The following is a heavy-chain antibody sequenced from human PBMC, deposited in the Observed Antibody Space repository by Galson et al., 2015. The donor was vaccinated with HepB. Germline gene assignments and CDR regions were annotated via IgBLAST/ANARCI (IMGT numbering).Heavy chain of an antibody. Sequence: SLRLSCAASGFIVDGSGMSWVRQAPGKGLEWVSGISASGGKTNYPDSVKGRFTPSREKSPNTVYLQMNSLRVDDSALYYCTRDSGWESAYWGQGTLVTVSS. CDR3: TRDSGWESAY. V-gene: IGHV3-23*01. CDR1: GFIVDGSG. CDR2: ISASGGKT. J-gene: IGHJ4*02. D-gene: IGHD3-10*01.